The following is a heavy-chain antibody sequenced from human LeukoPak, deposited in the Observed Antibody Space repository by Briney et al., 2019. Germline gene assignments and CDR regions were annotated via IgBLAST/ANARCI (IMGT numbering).Heavy chain of an antibody. D-gene: IGHD3-16*01. CDR1: SGSISSFY. CDR2: VDTSGST. J-gene: IGHJ6*03. V-gene: IGHV4-4*07. Sequence: SETLSLTCSVSSGSISSFYWTWVRQSAWKGLEWIGRVDTSGSTHYNPSLKGRATMSLDTSKYQFSLRLTSVAVADTAVYYCARGLGGASYYMDVWGKGTTVTVSS. CDR3: ARGLGGASYYMDV.